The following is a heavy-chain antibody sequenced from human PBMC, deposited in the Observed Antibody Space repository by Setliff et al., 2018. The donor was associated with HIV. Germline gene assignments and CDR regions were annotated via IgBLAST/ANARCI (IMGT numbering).Heavy chain of an antibody. CDR1: GYTFTSYD. V-gene: IGHV1-69*13. Sequence: ASVKVSCKASGYTFTSYDINWVRQATGQGLEWMGGILPFFDTANYAQKFRGRVTITADESTTTAYMELSSLRSEDTAVYYCAKNYFDTSGWSAVDYWGQGSLVTVSS. CDR3: AKNYFDTSGWSAVDY. CDR2: ILPFFDTA. D-gene: IGHD3-22*01. J-gene: IGHJ4*02.